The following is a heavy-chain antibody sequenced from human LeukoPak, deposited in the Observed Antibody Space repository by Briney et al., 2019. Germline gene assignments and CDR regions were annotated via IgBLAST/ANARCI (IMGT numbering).Heavy chain of an antibody. CDR2: IYYSGST. CDR1: GGSISSSSYY. Sequence: SETLSLTWTVSGGSISSSSYYWGWIRQPPGKGLEWIGSIYYSGSTYYNPSLKSRVTISVDTSKNQFSLKLSSVTAADTAVYYCARRARNYYDIGYYFDYWGQGTLVTVSS. V-gene: IGHV4-39*01. D-gene: IGHD3-22*01. J-gene: IGHJ4*02. CDR3: ARRARNYYDIGYYFDY.